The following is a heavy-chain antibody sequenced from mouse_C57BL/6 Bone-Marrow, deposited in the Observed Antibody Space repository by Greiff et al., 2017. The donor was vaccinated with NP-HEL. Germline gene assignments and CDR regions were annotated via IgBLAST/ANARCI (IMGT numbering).Heavy chain of an antibody. V-gene: IGHV5-4*01. J-gene: IGHJ1*03. D-gene: IGHD1-1*01. Sequence: EVKVVESGGGLVKPGGSLKLSCAASGFTFSSYAMSWVRQTPEKRLEWVATISDGGSYTYYPDNVKGRFTISRDNAKNNLYLQMSHLKSEDTAMYYCAREITTVVAPYWYFDVWGTGTTVTVSS. CDR1: GFTFSSYA. CDR2: ISDGGSYT. CDR3: AREITTVVAPYWYFDV.